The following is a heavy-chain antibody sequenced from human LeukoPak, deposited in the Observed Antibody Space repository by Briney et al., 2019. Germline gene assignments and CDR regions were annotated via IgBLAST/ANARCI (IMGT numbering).Heavy chain of an antibody. CDR2: ISYDGSNK. CDR1: GFILRNYW. J-gene: IGHJ3*02. D-gene: IGHD6-25*01. CDR3: ARESGVRRNAFDI. Sequence: GGSLRLSCAASGFILRNYWMSWVRQAPGKGLEWVAVISYDGSNKYYADSVKGRFTISRDNSKNTLYLQMNSLRAEDTAVYYCARESGVRRNAFDIWGQGTMVTVSS. V-gene: IGHV3-30-3*01.